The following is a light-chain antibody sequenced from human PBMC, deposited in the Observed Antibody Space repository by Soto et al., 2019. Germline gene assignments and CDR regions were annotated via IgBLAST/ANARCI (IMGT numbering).Light chain of an antibody. CDR2: DAS. V-gene: IGKV3-11*01. J-gene: IGKJ4*01. CDR3: QQRSNWPLT. Sequence: EIVLTQSPATLSLSPGDRATLSCRASQSVSRSLTWYQQKPGQAPRLLIYDASTRATGIPARFSGSGSGTDFTLTISSLEPEDFAVYYCQQRSNWPLTCGGGNKVDIK. CDR1: QSVSRS.